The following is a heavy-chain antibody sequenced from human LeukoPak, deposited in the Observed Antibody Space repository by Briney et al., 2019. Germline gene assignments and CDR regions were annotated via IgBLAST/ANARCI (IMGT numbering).Heavy chain of an antibody. Sequence: KPPETLSLTCTVSGDSLNTYYWTWIRQTPGKELEWIGFVASSGTSNYNPSLKSRVSISIDTSKNQFSLALTSVTPADTAVYYCARVVRGVVTSNWFDPWGQGTLVSVSS. CDR1: GDSLNTYY. V-gene: IGHV4-59*01. CDR2: VASSGTS. J-gene: IGHJ5*02. CDR3: ARVVRGVVTSNWFDP. D-gene: IGHD2-21*02.